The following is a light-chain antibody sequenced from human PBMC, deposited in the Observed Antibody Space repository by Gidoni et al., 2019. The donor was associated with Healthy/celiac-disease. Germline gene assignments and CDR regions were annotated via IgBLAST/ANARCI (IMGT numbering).Light chain of an antibody. CDR2: AAS. CDR1: QGIISY. J-gene: IGKJ1*01. CDR3: QQYYSYPQT. Sequence: AIRMTQSPSSFPSSTGDRVTITCRTSQGIISYLVWYQQKPGKAPKLLIYAASTLQSGVPSRFSGSGSGTDFTLTISCLQSEDFATYYCQQYYSYPQTFGQGTKVEIK. V-gene: IGKV1-8*01.